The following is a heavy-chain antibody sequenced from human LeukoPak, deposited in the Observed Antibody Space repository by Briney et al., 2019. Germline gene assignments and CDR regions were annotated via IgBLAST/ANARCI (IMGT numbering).Heavy chain of an antibody. V-gene: IGHV4-59*11. Sequence: PSETLSLTCTVSGGSISSHYWSWIRQPPGKGLEWIGSMYYGGSTYYNPSLKSRVTISVDTSKNQFSLKLSSVTAADTAVYYCARTYYRSGYYFDYWGQGTLVTVSS. D-gene: IGHD3-10*01. CDR2: MYYGGST. J-gene: IGHJ4*02. CDR3: ARTYYRSGYYFDY. CDR1: GGSISSHY.